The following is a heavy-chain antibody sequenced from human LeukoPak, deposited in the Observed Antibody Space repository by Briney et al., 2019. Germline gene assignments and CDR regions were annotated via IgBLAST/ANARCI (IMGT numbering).Heavy chain of an antibody. CDR2: INLSGST. Sequence: SETLSLTCAVYGGSFSGYYWSWIRQPPGEGLEWIGEINLSGSTNYNPSLKSRVTISVDTSKNQFSLKLSSVTAADTAVYYCASGVSGTSIDYWGQGTLVTVSS. CDR3: ASGVSGTSIDY. V-gene: IGHV4-34*01. J-gene: IGHJ4*02. D-gene: IGHD1-14*01. CDR1: GGSFSGYY.